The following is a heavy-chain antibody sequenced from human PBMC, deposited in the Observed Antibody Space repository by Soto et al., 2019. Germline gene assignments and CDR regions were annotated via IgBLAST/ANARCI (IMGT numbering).Heavy chain of an antibody. Sequence: EVQLVESGEGLVQPGGSLRLSCSASGFTFSSYAMHWVRQAPGKGLEYVSAISSNGGSTYYAVSVKGRFTISRDNSKNTLYLQMGSLRAEDMAVYYCARSSGSYRPFDYWGQGTLVTVSS. D-gene: IGHD1-26*01. J-gene: IGHJ4*02. CDR2: ISSNGGST. CDR3: ARSSGSYRPFDY. CDR1: GFTFSSYA. V-gene: IGHV3-64*02.